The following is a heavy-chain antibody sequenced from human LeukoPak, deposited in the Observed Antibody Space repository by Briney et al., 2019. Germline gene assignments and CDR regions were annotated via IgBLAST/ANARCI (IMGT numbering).Heavy chain of an antibody. CDR2: SYSSGSP. CDR1: GGSIGSGTYY. J-gene: IGHJ6*03. CDR3: ARGNDFWSGYAYHYYMDV. Sequence: SETLSLTCTVSGGSIGSGTYYWNWIRQPAGKGLEWIGRSYSSGSPNYNPSVKSRVTISIDTSKNQFSLRLSYVTAADTAVYYCARGNDFWSGYAYHYYMDVWGKGTTVTVSS. D-gene: IGHD3-3*01. V-gene: IGHV4-61*02.